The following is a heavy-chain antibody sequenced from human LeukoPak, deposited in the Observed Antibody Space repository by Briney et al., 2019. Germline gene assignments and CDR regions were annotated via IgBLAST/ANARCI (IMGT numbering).Heavy chain of an antibody. CDR3: ARIGYCSSTSCLGDDY. D-gene: IGHD2-2*01. V-gene: IGHV4-39*07. J-gene: IGHJ4*02. CDR2: IYYSGST. Sequence: SETLSLTCTVSGGSISSSSYYWGWIRQPPGKGLEWIGSIYYSGSTYYNPSLKSRVTISVDTSKNQFSLKLSSVTAADTAVYYCARIGYCSSTSCLGDDYWGQGTLVTVSS. CDR1: GGSISSSSYY.